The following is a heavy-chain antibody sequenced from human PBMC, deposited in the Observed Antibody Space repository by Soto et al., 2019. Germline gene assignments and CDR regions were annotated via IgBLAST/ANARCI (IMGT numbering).Heavy chain of an antibody. CDR3: ARDLSPNKYSGSYYGMDV. Sequence: LGESLKISCKGSGYSFTSYWIGWVRQMPGKGLEWMGIIYPGDSDTRYSPSFQGQVTISADKSISTAYLQWSSLKASDTAMYYCARDLSPNKYSGSYYGMDVWGQGTTVTVSS. CDR2: IYPGDSDT. V-gene: IGHV5-51*01. D-gene: IGHD1-26*01. CDR1: GYSFTSYW. J-gene: IGHJ6*02.